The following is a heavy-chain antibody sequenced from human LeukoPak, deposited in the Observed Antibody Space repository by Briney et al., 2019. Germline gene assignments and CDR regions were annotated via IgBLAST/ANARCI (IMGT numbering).Heavy chain of an antibody. V-gene: IGHV4-4*07. J-gene: IGHJ4*02. CDR2: IYTSGST. CDR3: AREFDDYVWGSPHYDY. D-gene: IGHD3-16*01. Sequence: SETLSLTCTASGGSISSYYWSWIRQPAGKGLEWIGRIYTSGSTNYNPSLKSRVTMSVDTSKNQFSLKLSSVTAADTAVYYCAREFDDYVWGSPHYDYWGQGTLVTVSS. CDR1: GGSISSYY.